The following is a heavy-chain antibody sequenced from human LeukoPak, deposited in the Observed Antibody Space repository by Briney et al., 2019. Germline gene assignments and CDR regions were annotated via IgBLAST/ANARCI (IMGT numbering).Heavy chain of an antibody. V-gene: IGHV4-59*01. J-gene: IGHJ4*02. D-gene: IGHD6-19*01. CDR3: ARGAGNFDH. Sequence: SETLSLTCTVSGGSISSYFWSWIRQPPGKGLEWIGYIYYSGSTNYNPSLKSRVTISVDTSKNQFSLRLSSVTAADTAVYYCARGAGNFDHWGQGTLVTVSS. CDR2: IYYSGST. CDR1: GGSISSYF.